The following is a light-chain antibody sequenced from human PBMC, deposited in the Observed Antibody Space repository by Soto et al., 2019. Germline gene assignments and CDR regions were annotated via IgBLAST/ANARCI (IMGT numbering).Light chain of an antibody. Sequence: ALAQPASVSGSPGQPITISCTGTSSDVGSFDSVAWYQHNPGKAPKLMIYDVSNRPSGVSSRFSGSKSGNTASLSISGLQTEDEANYYCSSFTTRSTLVFGTGTKVTVL. CDR2: DVS. CDR1: SSDVGSFDS. J-gene: IGLJ1*01. CDR3: SSFTTRSTLV. V-gene: IGLV2-14*01.